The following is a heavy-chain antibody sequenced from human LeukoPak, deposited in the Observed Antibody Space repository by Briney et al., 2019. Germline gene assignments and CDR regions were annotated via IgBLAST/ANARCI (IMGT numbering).Heavy chain of an antibody. CDR3: ARASYDSSGYYLVSFFDY. D-gene: IGHD3-22*01. V-gene: IGHV5-51*01. CDR1: GYSFTSYW. Sequence: GESLKISCKGSGYSFTSYWIGWVRQMPGKGLEWMGIIYPGDSDTRYSPSFQGQVTISADKSISTAYLQWSSLKASDPAMYYCARASYDSSGYYLVSFFDYWGQGTLVTVSS. J-gene: IGHJ4*02. CDR2: IYPGDSDT.